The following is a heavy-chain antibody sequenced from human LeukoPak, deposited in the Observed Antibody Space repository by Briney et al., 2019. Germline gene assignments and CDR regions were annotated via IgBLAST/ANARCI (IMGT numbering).Heavy chain of an antibody. D-gene: IGHD2-15*01. CDR3: GRGGIVVVAAMSWFDP. CDR2: INHSVST. J-gene: IGHJ5*02. Sequence: PSETLSLTCAVYGGSFSGYYWSWIRQPPGKGLEWMGEINHSVSTNYNPSLKSRVTISVDTSKNQFSLKVSSVTAADTAVYYCGRGGIVVVAAMSWFDPWGEGTLVTVSS. CDR1: GGSFSGYY. V-gene: IGHV4-34*01.